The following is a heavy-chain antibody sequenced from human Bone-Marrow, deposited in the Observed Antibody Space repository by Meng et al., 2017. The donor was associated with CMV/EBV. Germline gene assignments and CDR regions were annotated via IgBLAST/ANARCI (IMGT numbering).Heavy chain of an antibody. CDR3: ARERGQMHLTNYYYYGMDV. J-gene: IGHJ6*02. V-gene: IGHV1-69*05. CDR2: IIPIFGTA. CDR1: GGTFTSHT. Sequence: SVKVSCKAYGGTFTSHTIVWLRQAPGQGLEWMGGIIPIFGTANYAQKFQGRVTITTDESTSTAYMELSSLRSEDTAVYYCARERGQMHLTNYYYYGMDVWGQGTTVTVSS. D-gene: IGHD1-1*01.